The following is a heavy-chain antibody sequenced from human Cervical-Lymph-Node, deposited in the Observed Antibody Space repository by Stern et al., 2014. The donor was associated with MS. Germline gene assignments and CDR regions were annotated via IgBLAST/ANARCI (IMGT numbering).Heavy chain of an antibody. J-gene: IGHJ5*02. Sequence: VQLLQSGAEVTKPGSSVKVSCKASGGTFSKFPSSCVRQAPGQGLEWMGWIFPGFGTPTYAQEFRGRVTITADVSTSTVYMELSSLRSDDTAVYYCALSSETSDRWYSLGYDLWGQGTLVTVSS. D-gene: IGHD6-13*01. CDR2: IFPGFGTP. CDR1: GGTFSKFP. V-gene: IGHV1-69*01. CDR3: ALSSETSDRWYSLGYDL.